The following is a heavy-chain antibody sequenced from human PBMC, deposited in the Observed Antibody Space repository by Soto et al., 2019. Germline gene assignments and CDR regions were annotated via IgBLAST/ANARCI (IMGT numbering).Heavy chain of an antibody. CDR3: AARPLLPGAP. D-gene: IGHD3-22*01. CDR2: LYSSGST. CDR1: GFTFTGND. Sequence: EVQLVESGGGLIQPGGSLRLSCAASGFTFTGNDINWVRQAPGKGLEWVSLLYSSGSTYYADSVKGRFTISRDNSNNTLYLQMSSLRAEDTAVYYCAARPLLPGAPWGQGTMVTVSS. V-gene: IGHV3-53*01. J-gene: IGHJ3*01.